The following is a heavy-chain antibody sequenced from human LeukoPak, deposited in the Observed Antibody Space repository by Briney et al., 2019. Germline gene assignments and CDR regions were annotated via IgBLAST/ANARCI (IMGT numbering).Heavy chain of an antibody. CDR2: IGSSGSTV. J-gene: IGHJ3*02. CDR3: ARDTLEYSNSPDALDI. CDR1: GFTFSSYE. V-gene: IGHV3-48*03. Sequence: GGSLRLSCAASGFTFSSYEMNWVRQAPGKGLEWVSYIGSSGSTVYYADSVKGRFTISRDNAKNSLYMQMESLRDEDTAIYYCARDTLEYSNSPDALDIWGQGTMVTVSS. D-gene: IGHD4-23*01.